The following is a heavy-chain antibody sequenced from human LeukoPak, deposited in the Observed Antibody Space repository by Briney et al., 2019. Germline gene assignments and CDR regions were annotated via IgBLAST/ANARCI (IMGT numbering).Heavy chain of an antibody. D-gene: IGHD6-13*01. CDR3: ARRESSSWYHFDY. J-gene: IGHJ4*02. V-gene: IGHV3-48*04. CDR2: ISKSSSSA. Sequence: GGSLRLSCAASQFTFSRYGMNWVRQAPGKGLEWVSYISKSSSSANYADSVKGRFTISRDNAKNSLYLQMNSLRAEDTAVYYCARRESSSWYHFDYWGQGTLVTVSS. CDR1: QFTFSRYG.